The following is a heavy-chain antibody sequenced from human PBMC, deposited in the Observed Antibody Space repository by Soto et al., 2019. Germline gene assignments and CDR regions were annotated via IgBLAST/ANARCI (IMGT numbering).Heavy chain of an antibody. CDR1: GYPFTDYF. J-gene: IGHJ4*02. Sequence: ASVKVSCKTSGYPFTDYFIHWVRKAPGQGLEWMGIISLYHHSTSYAQKFQGRLTVTADTSTTTDYMDLSSLTSEDSAVYWCARELYSCGGDCPYYMDYWGQGTLVTVSS. CDR2: ISLYHHST. CDR3: ARELYSCGGDCPYYMDY. V-gene: IGHV1-46*01. D-gene: IGHD2-21*02.